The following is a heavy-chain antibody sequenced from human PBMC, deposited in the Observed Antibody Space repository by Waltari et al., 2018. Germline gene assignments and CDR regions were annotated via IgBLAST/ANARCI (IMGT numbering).Heavy chain of an antibody. Sequence: QLQLQESGPGLVKPSETLSLTCTVSGDSISSDTYYWGGLRQPLWKGLAGIGTVHFTGTTYYNPSLESRVTISVDTSNNQFSLKLTAVTAADTAIYYCARLDYSALRRGCDPWGQGTLVTVSS. J-gene: IGHJ5*02. CDR3: ARLDYSALRRGCDP. D-gene: IGHD4-4*01. CDR1: GDSISSDTYY. CDR2: VHFTGTT. V-gene: IGHV4-39*01.